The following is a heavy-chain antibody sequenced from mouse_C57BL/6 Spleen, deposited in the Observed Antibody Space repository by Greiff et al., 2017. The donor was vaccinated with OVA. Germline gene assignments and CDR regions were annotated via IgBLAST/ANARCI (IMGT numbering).Heavy chain of an antibody. Sequence: QVQLKQSGAELVRPGASVTLSCKASGYTFTDYEMHWVKQTPVHGLEWIGAIDPETGGTAYNQKFKGKAILTADKSSSTAYMELRSLTSEDSAVYYCTRPRSNYYFDYWGQGTTLTVSS. V-gene: IGHV1-15*01. CDR3: TRPRSNYYFDY. CDR2: IDPETGGT. CDR1: GYTFTDYE. D-gene: IGHD2-5*01. J-gene: IGHJ2*01.